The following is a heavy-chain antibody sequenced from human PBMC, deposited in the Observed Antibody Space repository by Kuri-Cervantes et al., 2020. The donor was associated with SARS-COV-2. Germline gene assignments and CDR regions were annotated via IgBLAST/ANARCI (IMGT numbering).Heavy chain of an antibody. J-gene: IGHJ1*01. CDR3: AKDYYPHVVLHITNPLDH. Sequence: GGSLRLSCAASGFTFSSYAMHWVRQAPGKGLEYVSAISSNGGSTYYADSVKGRFTISRDNSKYMLFLQMNSLRPEDTALYYCAKDYYPHVVLHITNPLDHWGQGALVTVSS. CDR1: GFTFSSYA. V-gene: IGHV3-64*02. CDR2: ISSNGGST. D-gene: IGHD2-21*01.